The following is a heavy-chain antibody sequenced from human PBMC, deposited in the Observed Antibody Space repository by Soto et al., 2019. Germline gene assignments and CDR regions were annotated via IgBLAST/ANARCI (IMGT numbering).Heavy chain of an antibody. J-gene: IGHJ4*02. CDR3: ARDKITGLFDY. CDR2: INHSGST. CDR1: GGSFSGYY. D-gene: IGHD2-8*02. V-gene: IGHV4-34*01. Sequence: SETLSLTCAVYGGSFSGYYGTWIRQPPGTGLEWIGEINHSGSTNYNPSLKGRVTISVDTSKNQFSLKLTSVTAADTAVYYCARDKITGLFDYWGQGTLVTSPQ.